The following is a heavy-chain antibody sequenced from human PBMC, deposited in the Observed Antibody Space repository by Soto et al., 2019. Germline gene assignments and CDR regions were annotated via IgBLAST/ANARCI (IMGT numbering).Heavy chain of an antibody. CDR2: IYHSGST. CDR3: ATRYCSSTSCPLDY. V-gene: IGHV4-4*02. D-gene: IGHD2-2*01. Sequence: SETLSLTCAVSGGSISSSNWWSWVRQPPGKGLEWIGEIYHSGSTNYNPSLKSRVTISVDKSKNQFSPKLSSVTAADTAVYYCATRYCSSTSCPLDYWGQGTLVTVSS. CDR1: GGSISSSNW. J-gene: IGHJ4*02.